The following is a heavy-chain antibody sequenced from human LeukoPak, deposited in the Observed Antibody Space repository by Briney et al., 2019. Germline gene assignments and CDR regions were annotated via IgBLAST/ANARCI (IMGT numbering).Heavy chain of an antibody. CDR3: ATAIVGATPGSYYYYYMDV. D-gene: IGHD1-26*01. Sequence: ASVKVSCKASGYTFTGYYMHWVRQAPGQGLERMGWINPNSGGTNYTQKFQGRVTMTRDTSISTAYMELSRLRSDDTAVYYCATAIVGATPGSYYYYYMDVWGKGTTVTVSS. J-gene: IGHJ6*03. CDR1: GYTFTGYY. V-gene: IGHV1-2*02. CDR2: INPNSGGT.